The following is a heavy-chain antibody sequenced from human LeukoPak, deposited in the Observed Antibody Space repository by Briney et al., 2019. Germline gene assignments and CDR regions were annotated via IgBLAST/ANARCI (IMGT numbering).Heavy chain of an antibody. V-gene: IGHV4-4*07. J-gene: IGHJ2*01. Sequence: PSETLSLTCTVSGGSVSSYYWSWIRQPAGKGLEWIGRIYTSGGTNYNPSLKSRVTMSVDTSKNQFSLKLSSVTAADTAVYYCARGGQWLPDWYFDLWGRGTLVTVSS. D-gene: IGHD6-19*01. CDR3: ARGGQWLPDWYFDL. CDR1: GGSVSSYY. CDR2: IYTSGGT.